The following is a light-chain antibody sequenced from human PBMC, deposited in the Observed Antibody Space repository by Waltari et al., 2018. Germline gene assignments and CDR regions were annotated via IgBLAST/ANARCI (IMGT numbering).Light chain of an antibody. Sequence: QSALTQPASVSGSPGQSITISCTGPSREVGGYNFVPWYQHHPGKAPKVIIYDVSQRPSGVSNRFSGSKSGNTASLTISGLQPEDEADYFCCSYAGNYIHVLFGGGTKLTVL. CDR3: CSYAGNYIHVL. CDR2: DVS. J-gene: IGLJ2*01. CDR1: SREVGGYNF. V-gene: IGLV2-23*02.